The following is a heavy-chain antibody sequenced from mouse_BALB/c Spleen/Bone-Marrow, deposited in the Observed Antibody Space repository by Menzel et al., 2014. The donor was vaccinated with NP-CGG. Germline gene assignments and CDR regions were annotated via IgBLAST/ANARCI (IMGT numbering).Heavy chain of an antibody. CDR3: TSGVGGWFAY. CDR2: IDPSDSET. CDR1: GYSFXNYW. V-gene: IGHV1S127*01. D-gene: IGHD1-1*02. Sequence: VQLQQSGPQLVRPGASVKISCKASGYSFXNYWMHWVKQRPGQGLEWIGMIDPSDSETRLNQKFKDKATLTVDKSSSTAYMQLSGPTSDKSAVYYCTSGVGGWFAYWGQGTLVTVSA. J-gene: IGHJ3*01.